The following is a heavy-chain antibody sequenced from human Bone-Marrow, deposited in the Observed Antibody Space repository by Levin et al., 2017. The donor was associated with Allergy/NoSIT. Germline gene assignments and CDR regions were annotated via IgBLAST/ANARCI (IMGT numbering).Heavy chain of an antibody. D-gene: IGHD3-3*01. V-gene: IGHV2-26*03. CDR3: ARIRLTYDLLSGHALLFDF. J-gene: IGHJ4*02. Sequence: SGPTLVKPTETLTLTCSISGFSLGDTTMGVTWIRQPPGKALEGLAHIFSNDEKSYNTSLKNRVTISKDTSKSQVVLTMTNMDPVDTATYYCARIRLTYDLLSGHALLFDFWGPGTRVTVSS. CDR1: GFSLGDTTMG. CDR2: IFSNDEK.